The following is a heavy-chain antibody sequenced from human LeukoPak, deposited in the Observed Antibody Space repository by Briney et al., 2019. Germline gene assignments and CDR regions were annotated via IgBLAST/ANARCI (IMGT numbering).Heavy chain of an antibody. D-gene: IGHD3-9*01. CDR1: GGSISSSSYY. V-gene: IGHV4-39*07. CDR2: IYYSGST. J-gene: IGHJ5*02. CDR3: ARRRADILTGYNWFDP. Sequence: SETLSLTCTVSGGSISSSSYYWGWIRQPPGKGLEWIGSIYYSGSTYYNPSLKSRVTISVDTSKNQFSLKLSSVTAADTAVYYCARRRADILTGYNWFDPWGQGTLVTVSS.